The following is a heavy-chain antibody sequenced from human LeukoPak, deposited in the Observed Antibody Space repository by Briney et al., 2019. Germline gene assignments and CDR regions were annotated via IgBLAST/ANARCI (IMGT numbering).Heavy chain of an antibody. CDR3: ASRLGYYDSSGYYYGHAFDI. J-gene: IGHJ3*02. V-gene: IGHV4-39*07. D-gene: IGHD3-22*01. Sequence: SETLSLTCTVSGGSISSSSYYWGWIRQPPGKGLEWIGSIYYSGSTYYNPSLKSRVTISVDTSKNQFSLKLSSVTAADTAVYYCASRLGYYDSSGYYYGHAFDIWGQGTMVTVSS. CDR2: IYYSGST. CDR1: GGSISSSSYY.